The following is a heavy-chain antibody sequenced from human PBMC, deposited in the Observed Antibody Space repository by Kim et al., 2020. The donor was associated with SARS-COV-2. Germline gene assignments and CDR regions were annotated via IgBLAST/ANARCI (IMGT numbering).Heavy chain of an antibody. CDR3: AMGFFGMDV. CDR1: GFTFSSFA. D-gene: IGHD3-3*01. V-gene: IGHV3-23*01. Sequence: GGSLRLSCAASGFTFSSFAMSWVRQAPGKGLEWVSTISESGGRAHYADSVNGRFTISRDSSINTLYLQMNSLRVEDTAVYYCAMGFFGMDVWGQGTTVIV. J-gene: IGHJ6*02. CDR2: ISESGGRA.